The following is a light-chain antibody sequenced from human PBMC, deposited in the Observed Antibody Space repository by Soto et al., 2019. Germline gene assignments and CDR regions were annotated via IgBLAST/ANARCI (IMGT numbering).Light chain of an antibody. CDR3: QQYNSYRT. J-gene: IGKJ1*01. CDR2: DAS. V-gene: IGKV1-5*01. Sequence: DIQMTQSPSSLSASVGDRVTITCRASQSISSYLNWYQQKPGKAPNLLIHDASSLERGVPSRFSGSGSGTEFTLTISSLQPDDFATYYCQQYNSYRTFGQGTKVEIK. CDR1: QSISSY.